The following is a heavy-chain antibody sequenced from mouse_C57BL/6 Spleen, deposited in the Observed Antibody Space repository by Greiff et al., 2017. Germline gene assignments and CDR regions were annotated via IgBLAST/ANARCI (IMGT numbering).Heavy chain of an antibody. V-gene: IGHV1-7*01. D-gene: IGHD4-1*01. CDR1: GYTFTSYW. CDR3: AREANWDGVVYAMDY. Sequence: QVHVKQSGAELAKPGASVKLSCKASGYTFTSYWMHWVKQRPGQGLEWIGYINPSSGYTKYNQKFKDKATLTADKSSSTAYMQLSSLTYEDSAVYYCAREANWDGVVYAMDYWGQGTSVTVSS. CDR2: INPSSGYT. J-gene: IGHJ4*01.